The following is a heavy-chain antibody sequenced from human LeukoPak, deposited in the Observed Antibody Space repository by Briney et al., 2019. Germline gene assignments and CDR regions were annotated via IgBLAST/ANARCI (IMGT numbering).Heavy chain of an antibody. V-gene: IGHV4-59*01. CDR1: GGSISSYY. J-gene: IGHJ1*01. CDR2: IYYSGST. CDR3: ARGRNSGSYYEYFQH. Sequence: SETLSLTCTVSGGSISSYYWSWIRQPPGKGLEWIGYIYYSGSTNYNPSLKSRVTISVDTSKNQFSLKLSSVTAADTAVYYCARGRNSGSYYEYFQHWGQGTLVTVSS. D-gene: IGHD1-26*01.